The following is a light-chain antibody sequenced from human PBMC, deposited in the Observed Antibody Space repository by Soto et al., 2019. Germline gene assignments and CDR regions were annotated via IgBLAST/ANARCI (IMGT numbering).Light chain of an antibody. Sequence: QSALTQPRSVSGSPGQSVTISCTGTSSDVGGYNYVSWYQQHPGKAPKLMIYDVSKRPSGVPDRFSGSKSGNTASLTISGLQAEDEADYSCCSYAGSYDFGTGTKLTVL. CDR3: CSYAGSYD. CDR1: SSDVGGYNY. V-gene: IGLV2-11*01. J-gene: IGLJ1*01. CDR2: DVS.